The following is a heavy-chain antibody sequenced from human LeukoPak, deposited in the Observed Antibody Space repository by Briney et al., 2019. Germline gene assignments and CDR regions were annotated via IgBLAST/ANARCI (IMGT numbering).Heavy chain of an antibody. CDR1: GGSISSSSYY. D-gene: IGHD2-2*01. Sequence: SETLSLTCTVSGGSISSSSYYWGWIRQPPGKGLEWIGSIYYSGSTYYNPSLKSRVTISVDTSKNQFSLKLSSVTAADTAVYYCARESVFPRPAPPNVVVPAAGYYMDVWGKGTTVTVSS. J-gene: IGHJ6*03. CDR3: ARESVFPRPAPPNVVVPAAGYYMDV. CDR2: IYYSGST. V-gene: IGHV4-39*07.